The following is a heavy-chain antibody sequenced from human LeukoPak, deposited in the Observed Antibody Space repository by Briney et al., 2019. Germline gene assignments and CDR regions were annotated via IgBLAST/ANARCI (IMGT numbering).Heavy chain of an antibody. D-gene: IGHD3-16*02. CDR2: INRDGSST. J-gene: IGHJ4*02. CDR3: ARAVDDYVWGSYRPPGH. V-gene: IGHV3-74*01. Sequence: GGSLRLSCAASGFTFGSNWMHWVRQAPGKGLVWVSRINRDGSSTSYADSVKGRFTISRDNAKNSLYLQMNSLRAEDTAVYYCARAVDDYVWGSYRPPGHWGQGTLVTVSS. CDR1: GFTFGSNW.